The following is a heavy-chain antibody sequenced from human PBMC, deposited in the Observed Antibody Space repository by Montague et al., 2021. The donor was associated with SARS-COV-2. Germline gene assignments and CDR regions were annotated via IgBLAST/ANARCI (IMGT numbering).Heavy chain of an antibody. J-gene: IGHJ4*02. CDR3: ARGGTERSTTFGVVFFPLLDS. Sequence: SETLSLTCAVYGGSLSGRSWSWVRQAPEKGLEWIGDIGHTGSFKYNPSLKSRVTMSIDAAKNQFSLRMTSVTAADTSIYYCARGGTERSTTFGVVFFPLLDSWGQGTLVTVSS. CDR1: GGSLSGRS. V-gene: IGHV4-34*01. CDR2: IGHTGSF. D-gene: IGHD3-3*01.